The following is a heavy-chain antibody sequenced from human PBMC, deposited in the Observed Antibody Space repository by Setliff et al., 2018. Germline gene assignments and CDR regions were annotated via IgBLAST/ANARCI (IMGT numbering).Heavy chain of an antibody. V-gene: IGHV1-18*01. J-gene: IGHJ4*02. CDR2: ISTYTGKT. Sequence: ASVKVSCKASGYTFTSSGITWVRQAPGQGLEWMGWISTYTGKTNYAQKLQGRITMTTDTSTSTAYMELRSLTSDDTAVYYCSRLVRYCTTTTCQRASGAEFWGQGTLVTVSS. CDR3: SRLVRYCTTTTCQRASGAEF. CDR1: GYTFTSSG. D-gene: IGHD2-8*01.